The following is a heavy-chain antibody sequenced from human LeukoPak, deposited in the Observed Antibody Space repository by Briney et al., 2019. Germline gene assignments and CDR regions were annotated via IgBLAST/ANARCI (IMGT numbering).Heavy chain of an antibody. CDR1: GFDFSGYS. CDR2: ILHDGSIE. Sequence: GGSLRLSCAAFGFDFSGYSMHWVRQVPGKGLEGVAVILHDGSIEYYADSVKGRFTISRDNSKNTLYLQMNSLRAEDTAVYYCAKDPSGLDYYYYGMDVWGQGTTVTVSS. D-gene: IGHD1-1*01. V-gene: IGHV3-30*01. J-gene: IGHJ6*02. CDR3: AKDPSGLDYYYYGMDV.